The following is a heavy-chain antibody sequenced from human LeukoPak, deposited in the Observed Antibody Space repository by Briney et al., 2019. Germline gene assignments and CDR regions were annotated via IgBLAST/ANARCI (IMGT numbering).Heavy chain of an antibody. V-gene: IGHV1-8*01. D-gene: IGHD1/OR15-1a*01. J-gene: IGHJ4*02. Sequence: GASVKVSCKASGYTFTSYDINWVRQATGQGLEWMGWMNPNSGNTGYAQKFQGRVTITTDESTSTAYMELSSLRSEDTAVYYCARDSLSGNTRRFDYWGQGTLVTVSS. CDR2: MNPNSGNT. CDR3: ARDSLSGNTRRFDY. CDR1: GYTFTSYD.